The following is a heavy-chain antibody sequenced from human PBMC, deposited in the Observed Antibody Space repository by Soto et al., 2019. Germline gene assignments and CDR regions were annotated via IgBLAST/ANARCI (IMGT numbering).Heavy chain of an antibody. V-gene: IGHV1-69*13. D-gene: IGHD2-15*01. CDR3: ARGSRDCSGGTCFPLPTAEYFRH. CDR1: GGTFSSHV. Sequence: WASVKVSCKASGGTFSSHVFTWVRQAPGRGLEWMGGIIPMFGTANHAQKFQGRVTLIADESTNTAYLELSSLRSEDTAVYYCARGSRDCSGGTCFPLPTAEYFRHWGQGTLVTVSS. CDR2: IIPMFGTA. J-gene: IGHJ1*01.